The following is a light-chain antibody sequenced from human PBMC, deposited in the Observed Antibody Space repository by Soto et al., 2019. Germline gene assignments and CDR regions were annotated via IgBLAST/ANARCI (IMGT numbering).Light chain of an antibody. CDR1: QSVRGS. CDR3: QQFYMGWT. CDR2: DVS. J-gene: IGKJ1*01. V-gene: IGKV1-5*01. Sequence: DIPMTQSPSTLSASVGDRVTITCRASQSVRGSLAWYQQQPGKAPKLLIYDVSNLESGVPSRFSAFGSGTEFTLSISSLQPDDFGTYYCQQFYMGWTFGQGNRVDLK.